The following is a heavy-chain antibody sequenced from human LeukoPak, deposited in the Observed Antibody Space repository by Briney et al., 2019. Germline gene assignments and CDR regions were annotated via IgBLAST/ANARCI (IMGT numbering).Heavy chain of an antibody. D-gene: IGHD5-18*01. CDR2: INHSGST. CDR3: ATQRRGYSYGRFDY. V-gene: IGHV4-34*01. CDR1: GGSFSGYY. J-gene: IGHJ4*02. Sequence: SETLSLTCAVYGGSFSGYYWSWIRKPPGKGLEWIGEINHSGSTNYNPSLKSRVTISVDTSKNQFSLKLSSVTAADTAVYYCATQRRGYSYGRFDYWGQGTLVTVSS.